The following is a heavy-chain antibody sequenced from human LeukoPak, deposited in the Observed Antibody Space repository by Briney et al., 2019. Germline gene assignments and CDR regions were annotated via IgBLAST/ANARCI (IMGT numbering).Heavy chain of an antibody. V-gene: IGHV4-59*08. J-gene: IGHJ6*02. D-gene: IGHD6-19*01. CDR2: IYYSGST. CDR3: ARSIAVTINYYYYGMDV. CDR1: GGSISSYY. Sequence: PSETLSLTCTVSGGSISSYYWNWIRQPPGKGLEWIGYIYYSGSTNYNPSLKSRDTISVDTSKNQFSLKLSSVTAADTAVYYCARSIAVTINYYYYGMDVWGQGTAVTVSS.